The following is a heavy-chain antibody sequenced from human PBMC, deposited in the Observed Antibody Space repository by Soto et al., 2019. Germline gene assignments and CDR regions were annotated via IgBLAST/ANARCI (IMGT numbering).Heavy chain of an antibody. Sequence: QLQLQESGPGLVKPSETLSVTCTVSGGSISSSSYYWGWIRQPPGKGLEWIGSIYYTGTTYCNPSLKSRITISVDTSKNQFSLRLSSVTAADTAVYYCARSYCSSSCHATGSIDYWGQGTLVTVSS. CDR2: IYYTGTT. V-gene: IGHV4-39*01. CDR3: ARSYCSSSCHATGSIDY. D-gene: IGHD2-2*01. J-gene: IGHJ4*02. CDR1: GGSISSSSYY.